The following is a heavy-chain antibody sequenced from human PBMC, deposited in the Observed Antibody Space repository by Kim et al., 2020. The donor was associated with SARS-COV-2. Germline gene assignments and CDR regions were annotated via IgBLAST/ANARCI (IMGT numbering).Heavy chain of an antibody. CDR1: GGSISSSRRY. V-gene: IGHV4-39*01. CDR2: IYYTWTT. CDR3: VAYQYETTYDF. Sequence: SETLSLTCTVSGGSISSSRRYWAWIRQPPGKGLEWIGSIYYTWTTDYNPSLKSRVTISLDTSKNEFSLKLNSVTAADTAVYYCVAYQYETTYDFWGQGTLVAVSS. J-gene: IGHJ4*02. D-gene: IGHD1-1*01.